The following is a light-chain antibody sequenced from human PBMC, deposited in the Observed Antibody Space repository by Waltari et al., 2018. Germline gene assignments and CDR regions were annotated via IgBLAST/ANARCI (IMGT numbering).Light chain of an antibody. CDR2: DDT. Sequence: QSALTQPASVSGSPGQSITISCTGSSNNVGNYNLVSWYRQYPGKAPKLMIYDDTKRPSGVSNRVSGSKSGNTASLTIAGLQAEDEADYYCCSYAGSSTWVFGAGTKVTVL. V-gene: IGLV2-23*01. J-gene: IGLJ3*02. CDR3: CSYAGSSTWV. CDR1: SNNVGNYNL.